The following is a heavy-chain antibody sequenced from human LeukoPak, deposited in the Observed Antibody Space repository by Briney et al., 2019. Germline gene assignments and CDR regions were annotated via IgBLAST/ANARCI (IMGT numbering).Heavy chain of an antibody. V-gene: IGHV4-59*08. J-gene: IGHJ2*01. CDR1: VDSISSYY. Sequence: SETLSLTCTVSVDSISSYYWSWIRRSPGKGLEWAGYIVYCGSTNYNPSLKSPVTISLDTFKNQFSLSLSPVTAADPAVFYFGRQYSAILTGYNRGELYWYFDLWGRGTLVTVSS. D-gene: IGHD3-9*01. CDR3: GRQYSAILTGYNRGELYWYFDL. CDR2: IVYCGST.